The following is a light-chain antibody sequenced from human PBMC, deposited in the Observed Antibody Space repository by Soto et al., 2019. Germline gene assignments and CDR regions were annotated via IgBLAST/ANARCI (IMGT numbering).Light chain of an antibody. V-gene: IGKV3-20*01. J-gene: IGKJ5*01. CDR3: QQYGSSRIT. CDR1: QSVSSSY. CDR2: GAA. Sequence: EIVLTQSPGTLSLSPGERATLSCRASQSVSSSYLAWYQQKPGQAPRLLIYGAASRATGIPDRCSGSGSGTDVTLTISRLEPEDFAVYYCQQYGSSRITFGQGTRLEIK.